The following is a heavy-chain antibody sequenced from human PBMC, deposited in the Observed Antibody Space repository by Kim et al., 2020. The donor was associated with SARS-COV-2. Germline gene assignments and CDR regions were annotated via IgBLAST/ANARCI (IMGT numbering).Heavy chain of an antibody. CDR3: AAGFSSGYYYD. J-gene: IGHJ4*02. Sequence: TNYAQKFQERVTITRDMSTSTAYMELSSLRSEDTAVYYCAAGFSSGYYYDWGQGTLVTVSS. D-gene: IGHD3-22*01. V-gene: IGHV1-58*01. CDR2: T.